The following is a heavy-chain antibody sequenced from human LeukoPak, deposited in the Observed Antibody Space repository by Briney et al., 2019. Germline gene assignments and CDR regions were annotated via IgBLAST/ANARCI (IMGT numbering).Heavy chain of an antibody. Sequence: GGSLRLSCAASGFTFSSYSMNWVRQAPGKGLEWVSYISSSSSTIYYADSVKGRFTISRDNAKNSPYLQMNSLRAEDTAVYYCASPPAYSSGWYREYFQHWGQGTLVTVSS. CDR2: ISSSSSTI. J-gene: IGHJ1*01. V-gene: IGHV3-48*04. CDR1: GFTFSSYS. CDR3: ASPPAYSSGWYREYFQH. D-gene: IGHD6-19*01.